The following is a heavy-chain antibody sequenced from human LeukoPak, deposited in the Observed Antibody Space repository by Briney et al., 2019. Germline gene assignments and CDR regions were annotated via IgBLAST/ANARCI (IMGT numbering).Heavy chain of an antibody. CDR1: GFTFSSYW. V-gene: IGHV3-7*03. CDR3: ARAEYDFWSGYLYYFDY. CDR2: IKQDGSEK. J-gene: IGHJ4*02. D-gene: IGHD3-3*01. Sequence: GGSLRLSCAASGFTFSSYWMSWVRQAPGKGLEWVANIKQDGSEKYYVDSVKGRFTISRDNAKNSLYLQKNSLRAEDTAVYYCARAEYDFWSGYLYYFDYWGQGTLVTVSS.